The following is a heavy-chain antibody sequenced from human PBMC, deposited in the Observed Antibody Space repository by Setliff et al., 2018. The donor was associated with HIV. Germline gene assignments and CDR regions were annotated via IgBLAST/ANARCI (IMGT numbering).Heavy chain of an antibody. D-gene: IGHD3-22*01. CDR1: GGSISSGSYY. J-gene: IGHJ4*02. Sequence: SETLSLTCTVSGGSISSGSYYWSWIRQPAGKGLEWIGRIYTSGSTNYNPSLKSRVTISVDTSKNQFSLKLSSVTAADTAVYYCARGGDYYYDSSGYFDYWGQGTLVTVS. CDR2: IYTSGST. V-gene: IGHV4-61*02. CDR3: ARGGDYYYDSSGYFDY.